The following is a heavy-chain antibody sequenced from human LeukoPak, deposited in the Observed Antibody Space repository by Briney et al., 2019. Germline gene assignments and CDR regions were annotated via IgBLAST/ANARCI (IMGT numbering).Heavy chain of an antibody. D-gene: IGHD3-10*01. J-gene: IGHJ4*02. Sequence: SETLSLTCTVSGYSISSGYYWGWIRQPPGKGLEWIGSIYHSGSTYYNPSLKSRVTISVDTSKNQFSLKLTSVTAADTAVYYCARGDFYGSGSDIAFDSWGRGTLVTVSS. CDR3: ARGDFYGSGSDIAFDS. CDR2: IYHSGST. V-gene: IGHV4-38-2*02. CDR1: GYSISSGYY.